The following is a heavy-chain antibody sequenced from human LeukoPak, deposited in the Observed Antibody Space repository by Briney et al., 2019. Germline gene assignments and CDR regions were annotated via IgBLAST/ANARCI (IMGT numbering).Heavy chain of an antibody. CDR2: IYYSGST. CDR3: ARHFVTIFGVVPSYYYYGMDV. J-gene: IGHJ6*02. V-gene: IGHV4-39*01. D-gene: IGHD3-3*01. CDR1: GGSISSSSYY. Sequence: SETLSLTCTVSGGSISSSSYYWGWIRQPPGKGLEWIGSIYYSGSTYYNPSLKSRVTISVDTSKNQFSLKLSSVTAADTAVYYCARHFVTIFGVVPSYYYYGMDVWGQGTTVTVSS.